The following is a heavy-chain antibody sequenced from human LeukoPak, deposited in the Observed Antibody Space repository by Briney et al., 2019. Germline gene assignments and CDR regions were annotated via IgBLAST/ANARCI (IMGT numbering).Heavy chain of an antibody. Sequence: PSETLSLTCAVYGGSFSGYYWSWIRQPPGRGLEWIGEINHSGSTNYDPSLKSRVTISVDTSKNQFSLKLNSVTAADTAVYYCARGRWHPSVRVDYWGQGTLVTVSS. J-gene: IGHJ4*02. CDR2: INHSGST. CDR1: GGSFSGYY. V-gene: IGHV4-34*01. CDR3: ARGRWHPSVRVDY. D-gene: IGHD6-13*01.